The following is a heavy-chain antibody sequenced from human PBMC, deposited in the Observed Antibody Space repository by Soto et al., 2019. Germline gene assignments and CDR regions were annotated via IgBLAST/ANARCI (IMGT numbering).Heavy chain of an antibody. CDR2: IIPLYGTA. J-gene: IGHJ5*02. Sequence: ASVKVSCKASGDTLSSYAISWVRQAPGHGLEWMGGIIPLYGTANYAQKFQDRVTITADESTSTAYMELSSLTSDDTAVYYCARDLGGCSAGSCRYNWLDPWGHGTLVTVSS. CDR1: GDTLSSYA. CDR3: ARDLGGCSAGSCRYNWLDP. D-gene: IGHD2-15*01. V-gene: IGHV1-69*13.